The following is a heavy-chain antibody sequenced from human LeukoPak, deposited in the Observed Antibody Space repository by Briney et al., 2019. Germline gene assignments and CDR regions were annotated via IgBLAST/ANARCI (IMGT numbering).Heavy chain of an antibody. V-gene: IGHV3-23*01. CDR2: MSGSGGST. CDR1: GFTFSSYA. D-gene: IGHD2-15*01. Sequence: GGSLRLSCAASGFTFSSYAMSWVRQAPGKGLEWVSTMSGSGGSTYYADSVKGRFTISRDNSKNTLYLQMNSLRAEDTAVYYCAKSMTYCSGGSCYLRSSSYFDYWGQGTLVTVSS. J-gene: IGHJ4*02. CDR3: AKSMTYCSGGSCYLRSSSYFDY.